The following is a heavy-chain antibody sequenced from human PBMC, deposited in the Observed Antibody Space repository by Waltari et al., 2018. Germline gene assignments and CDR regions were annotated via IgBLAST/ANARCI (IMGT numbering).Heavy chain of an antibody. CDR3: ARIPYYYDKAPLDS. J-gene: IGHJ4*02. CDR1: GGTFSSYG. V-gene: IGHV1-69*18. D-gene: IGHD3-16*01. Sequence: QVQLVQSGAEVKKPGSSVKVSCKASGGTFSSYGSSWVRQAPGQRLEWMGKIIPFFGSPDYAENFQGRVTITADESTTTTYLELSSLTSEDTAVYYCARIPYYYDKAPLDSWGQGTLVTVSP. CDR2: IIPFFGSP.